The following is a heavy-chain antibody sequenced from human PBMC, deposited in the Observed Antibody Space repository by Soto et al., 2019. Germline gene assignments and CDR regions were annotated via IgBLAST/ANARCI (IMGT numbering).Heavy chain of an antibody. V-gene: IGHV4-59*01. D-gene: IGHD3-22*01. CDR3: ARAETYYYDSSGYWFDP. J-gene: IGHJ5*02. CDR1: GGSISSYY. CDR2: IYYSGST. Sequence: KPSETLSLTCTVSGGSISSYYWSWIRQPPGKGLEWIGYIYYSGSTNYNPSLKSRVTISVDTSKNQFSLKLSSVTAADTAVYYCARAETYYYDSSGYWFDPWGQGTLVTVSS.